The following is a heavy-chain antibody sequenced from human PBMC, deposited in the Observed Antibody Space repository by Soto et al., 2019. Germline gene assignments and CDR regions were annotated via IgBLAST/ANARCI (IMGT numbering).Heavy chain of an antibody. CDR1: GFTFSSYG. Sequence: QVQLVESGGGVVQPGRSLRLSCAASGFTFSSYGMHWVRQAPGKGLEWVAVISYDGSNKYYADSVKGRFTISRDNSKNKLYLQMNSLRAEDTAVYYCAKIAWRAAANYYYGMDVWGQGTTVTVSS. J-gene: IGHJ6*02. V-gene: IGHV3-30*18. D-gene: IGHD6-13*01. CDR3: AKIAWRAAANYYYGMDV. CDR2: ISYDGSNK.